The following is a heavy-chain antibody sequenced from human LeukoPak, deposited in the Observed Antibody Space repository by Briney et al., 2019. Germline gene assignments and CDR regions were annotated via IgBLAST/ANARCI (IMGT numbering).Heavy chain of an antibody. CDR2: IRFDGFNT. J-gene: IGHJ4*02. CDR1: GFTFSLYG. CDR3: AKDHVTIVGALGQLVDS. D-gene: IGHD1-26*01. Sequence: PGGSLRLSCAASGFTFSLYGMHWVRQAPGKGLEWVAFIRFDGFNTYYADSLKGRFTISRDNSKNTLYLQMNSLRAEDTAVYFCAKDHVTIVGALGQLVDSWGQGTLVTVSS. V-gene: IGHV3-30*02.